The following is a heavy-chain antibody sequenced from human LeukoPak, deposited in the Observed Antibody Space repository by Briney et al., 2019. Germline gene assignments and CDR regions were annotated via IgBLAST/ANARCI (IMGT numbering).Heavy chain of an antibody. CDR3: ARSAAVAGREYFQH. J-gene: IGHJ1*01. D-gene: IGHD6-19*01. CDR2: IYHSGST. Sequence: SETLSLTCTVSGGSLSSGGYYWSWIRQPPGKGLEWIGYIYHSGSTYYNPSHKSRVTISVDRSKNQFSLKLSSVTAADTAVYYCARSAAVAGREYFQHWGQGTLVTVSS. V-gene: IGHV4-30-2*01. CDR1: GGSLSSGGYY.